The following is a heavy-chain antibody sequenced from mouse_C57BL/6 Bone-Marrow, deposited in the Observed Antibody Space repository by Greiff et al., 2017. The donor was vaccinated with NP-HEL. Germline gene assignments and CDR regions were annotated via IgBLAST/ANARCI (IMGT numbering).Heavy chain of an antibody. D-gene: IGHD1-1*01. CDR3: ARCGHYCGSRYLYWYFDV. Sequence: QVQLQQSGAELMKPGASVKLSCKATGYTFTGYWIEWVKQRPGHGLEWIGEILPGSGSTNYNEKFKGKATFTADTSSNTAYMQLSSLTTEDSAIXYVARCGHYCGSRYLYWYFDVWGTGTTVTVSS. V-gene: IGHV1-9*01. CDR1: GYTFTGYW. J-gene: IGHJ1*03. CDR2: ILPGSGST.